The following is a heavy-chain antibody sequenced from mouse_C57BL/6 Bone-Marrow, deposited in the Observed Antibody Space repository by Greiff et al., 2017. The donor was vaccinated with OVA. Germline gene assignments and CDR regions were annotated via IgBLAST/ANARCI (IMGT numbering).Heavy chain of an antibody. D-gene: IGHD1-1*01. CDR1: GYSFTSYY. V-gene: IGHV1-66*01. Sequence: QVQLQQSGPELVKPGASVKISCKASGYSFTSYYIHWVKQRPGQGLAWIGWIYPGSGNTKYNEKFKGKATLTADTSSSTSYMQLSSLTSEDSAVYYCARLITTVVPYYFDYWGQGTTLTVSS. CDR3: ARLITTVVPYYFDY. CDR2: IYPGSGNT. J-gene: IGHJ2*01.